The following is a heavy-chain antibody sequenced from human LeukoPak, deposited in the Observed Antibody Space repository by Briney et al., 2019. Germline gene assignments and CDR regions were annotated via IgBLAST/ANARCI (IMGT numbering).Heavy chain of an antibody. J-gene: IGHJ4*02. CDR2: IIPIFGTA. V-gene: IGHV1-69*13. D-gene: IGHD2-15*01. CDR1: GGTFSSYA. CDR3: ARDAGYCSGGSCYSDY. Sequence: SVKVSCKASGGTFSSYAISWVRQAPGQGLEWMGGIIPIFGTANYAQKFQGRVTITADESTSTAYMELSSLRSEDTAVYYCARDAGYCSGGSCYSDYWGQGTLATVSS.